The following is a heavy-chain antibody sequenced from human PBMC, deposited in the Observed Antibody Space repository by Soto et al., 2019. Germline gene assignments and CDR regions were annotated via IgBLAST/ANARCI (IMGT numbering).Heavy chain of an antibody. CDR3: ASGEIVAISGTEV. Sequence: SCEASRGTFESCSSSSLRHSPGQGLEWMGGIIPIFGSTTYAQKFQGRVTMTRDTSTSTVYMELSSPRSEDTAVYYCASGEIVAISGTEVRRKGTTVPVSS. J-gene: IGHJ6*04. V-gene: IGHV1-69*05. D-gene: IGHD5-12*01. CDR1: RGTFESCS. CDR2: IIPIFGST.